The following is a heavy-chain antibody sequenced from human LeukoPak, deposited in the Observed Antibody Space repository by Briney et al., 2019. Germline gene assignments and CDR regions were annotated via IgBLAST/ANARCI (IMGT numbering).Heavy chain of an antibody. Sequence: GGSLRLSCAASGLAFSNCWMSWVRQAPGKGPEWVANIKQDGSVKYYVDSVKGRFTISRDNAKNSVYLQMNSLRVEETAVYYCARDSGSRPPYYYYGMDVWGQGTTVTVSS. CDR3: ARDSGSRPPYYYYGMDV. CDR2: IKQDGSVK. J-gene: IGHJ6*02. D-gene: IGHD3-10*01. V-gene: IGHV3-7*01. CDR1: GLAFSNCW.